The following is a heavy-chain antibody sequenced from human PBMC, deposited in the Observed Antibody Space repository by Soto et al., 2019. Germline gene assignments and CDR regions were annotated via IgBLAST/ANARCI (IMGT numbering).Heavy chain of an antibody. J-gene: IGHJ4*02. CDR3: TRSPRSITGTPTGGAQNDY. CDR2: ISSDNKYI. D-gene: IGHD1-7*01. Sequence: GGSLRLSCAGAGFSFFSYTMTWVRQAPGKGLEWVSSISSDNKYIYYADSVKGRFTISRDNAKSSLFLQMNSLRADDTAVYYCTRSPRSITGTPTGGAQNDYWGQGALVTVSS. CDR1: GFSFFSYT. V-gene: IGHV3-21*01.